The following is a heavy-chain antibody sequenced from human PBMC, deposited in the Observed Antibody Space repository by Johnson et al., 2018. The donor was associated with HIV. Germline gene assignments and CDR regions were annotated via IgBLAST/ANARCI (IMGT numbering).Heavy chain of an antibody. D-gene: IGHD3-10*01. V-gene: IGHV3-66*01. CDR1: AFSVSSNY. CDR3: AKSTQANSFRESGPYGAFDV. CDR2: IYSDGST. Sequence: VQLVESGGGLVQPGGSLRLSCAVSAFSVSSNYMSWVRQAPGKGLEWVSVIYSDGSTYYADSVKGLFTISRANSKNTLYLQMNSLRAEDTAVYYCAKSTQANSFRESGPYGAFDVWGQGTMVTVSS. J-gene: IGHJ3*01.